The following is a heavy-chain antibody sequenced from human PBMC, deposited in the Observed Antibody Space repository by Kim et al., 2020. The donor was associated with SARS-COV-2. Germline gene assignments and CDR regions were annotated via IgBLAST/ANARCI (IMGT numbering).Heavy chain of an antibody. CDR3: ARHPKLNEEYYGSGCMSPFDY. CDR2: IYYSGGT. D-gene: IGHD3-10*01. Sequence: SETLSLTCTVSGGSISSSSYYWGWIRQPPGKGLEWIGSIYYSGGTYYNPSPKSRVTISVDTSKNQFSLKLSSVTAADTAVYYCARHPKLNEEYYGSGCMSPFDYWGQGTQVTVSS. J-gene: IGHJ4*02. V-gene: IGHV4-39*01. CDR1: GGSISSSSYY.